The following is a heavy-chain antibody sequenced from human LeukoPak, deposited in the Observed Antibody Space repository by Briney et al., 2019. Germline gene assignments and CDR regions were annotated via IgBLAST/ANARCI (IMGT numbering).Heavy chain of an antibody. J-gene: IGHJ4*02. CDR2: IIPIFGTA. CDR1: GGTFSSYA. V-gene: IGHV1-69*13. Sequence: SVKVSCKASGGTFSSYAISWVRQAPGQGLEWMGGIIPIFGTANYAQKFQGRVTITADESTSTAYMELSSLRSEDTAVYYCAGMVLGDHGPFAYWGQGTLVTVSS. D-gene: IGHD2-8*02. CDR3: AGMVLGDHGPFAY.